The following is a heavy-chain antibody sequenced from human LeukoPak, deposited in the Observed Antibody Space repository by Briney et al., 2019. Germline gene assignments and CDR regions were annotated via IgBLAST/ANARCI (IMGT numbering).Heavy chain of an antibody. CDR1: GFTFSNHA. Sequence: GGSLRLSCVGSGFTFSNHAMHWVRQPPGKGLEWVSAIGISADTFYVGSVEGRFTISRENGENSLYLQMSNLGVEDTAIYYCARQNSPHGNFDYWGQGTLVAVSS. CDR3: ARQNSPHGNFDY. J-gene: IGHJ4*02. CDR2: IGISADT. D-gene: IGHD1-26*01. V-gene: IGHV3-13*01.